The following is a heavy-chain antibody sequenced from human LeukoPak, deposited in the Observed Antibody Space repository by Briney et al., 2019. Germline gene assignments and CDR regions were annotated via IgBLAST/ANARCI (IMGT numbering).Heavy chain of an antibody. CDR1: GFTFSDYY. CDR3: ARDLRGYSYGDFDY. Sequence: GGSLRLSCAASGFTFSDYYMSWIRQAPGKGLEWVSYISNSSIYTSYADSVKGRFTISRDNAKNSLYLQMNSLRGEDTAVYYCARDLRGYSYGDFDYWGQGTLVTVSS. D-gene: IGHD5-18*01. J-gene: IGHJ4*02. CDR2: ISNSSIYT. V-gene: IGHV3-11*06.